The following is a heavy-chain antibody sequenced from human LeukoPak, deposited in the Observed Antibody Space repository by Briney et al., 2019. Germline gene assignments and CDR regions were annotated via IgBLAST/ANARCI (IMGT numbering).Heavy chain of an antibody. J-gene: IGHJ4*02. D-gene: IGHD2-8*01. V-gene: IGHV4-59*10. CDR3: ARNTGYCTNGVCFDDLDY. Sequence: ASETLSLTCAVYGGSFSGYYWSWIRQPPGKGLEWIGRIYTSGSTNYNPSLKSRVTMSVDTSKNQFSLKLSSVTAADTAVYYCARNTGYCTNGVCFDDLDYWGQGTLVTVSS. CDR1: GGSFSGYY. CDR2: IYTSGST.